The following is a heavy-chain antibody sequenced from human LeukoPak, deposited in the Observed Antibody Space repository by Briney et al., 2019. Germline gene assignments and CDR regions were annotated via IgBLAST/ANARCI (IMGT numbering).Heavy chain of an antibody. CDR2: MREDGGQE. CDR1: ELTFRNYG. J-gene: IGHJ4*02. CDR3: VRALSSSSPY. D-gene: IGHD6-6*01. V-gene: IGHV3-7*03. Sequence: GGSLRLSCVGFELTFRNYGMNWVRQAPGTGLEWVAGMREDGGQEYYVDSVRGRFTISRDSAKNSLYLQMNSLRVEDTAVYYCVRALSSSSPYWGQGTLVTVSS.